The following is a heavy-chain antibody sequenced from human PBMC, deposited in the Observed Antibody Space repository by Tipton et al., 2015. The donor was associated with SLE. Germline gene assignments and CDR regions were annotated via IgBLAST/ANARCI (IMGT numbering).Heavy chain of an antibody. Sequence: TLSLTCTVSGGSISSSSYYWGWIRQPPGKGLEWIGTIYYSGSTYYNPSLKSRVTISVATSKNQFSLKLSSVTAADTAVYYCARDSYGSVNWFDPWGQGTLVTVSS. CDR3: ARDSYGSVNWFDP. CDR2: IYYSGST. J-gene: IGHJ5*02. CDR1: GGSISSSSYY. V-gene: IGHV4-39*02. D-gene: IGHD5-18*01.